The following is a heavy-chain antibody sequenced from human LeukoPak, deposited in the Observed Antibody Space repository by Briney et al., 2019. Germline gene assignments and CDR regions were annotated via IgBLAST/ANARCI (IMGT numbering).Heavy chain of an antibody. CDR1: RFTFSNYW. V-gene: IGHV3-7*01. D-gene: IGHD6-13*01. CDR2: IKQDGSEK. Sequence: PGGSLRLSCAASRFTFSNYWMSWVRQAPGKGLEWVANIKQDGSEKYYVDSVKGRFTISRDNAENSLYLQMNSLRDEDTAVYYCARDNLSGIAFYFDYWGQGTLVTVSS. J-gene: IGHJ4*02. CDR3: ARDNLSGIAFYFDY.